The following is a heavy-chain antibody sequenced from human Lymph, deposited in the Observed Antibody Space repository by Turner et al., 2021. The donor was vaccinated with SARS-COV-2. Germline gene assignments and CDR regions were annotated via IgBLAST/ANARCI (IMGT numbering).Heavy chain of an antibody. CDR3: AKGGFYDILTGYSNFDY. V-gene: IGHV3-30*18. J-gene: IGHJ4*02. CDR2: ISYDGSNT. D-gene: IGHD3-9*01. CDR1: GFTFSSYG. Sequence: QVQLVEYGGGVVQPGRSLRRYCEAAGFTFSSYGMHWVRQAPVKGLEWVAVISYDGSNTYYADSVQGRFTISRDNSKNTLYLQMNSLRPEDTAVYYCAKGGFYDILTGYSNFDYWGQGTLVTVSS.